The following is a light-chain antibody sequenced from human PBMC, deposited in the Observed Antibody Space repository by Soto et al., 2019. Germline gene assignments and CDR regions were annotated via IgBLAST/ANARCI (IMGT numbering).Light chain of an antibody. CDR2: DVS. Sequence: QSVPTQPRSVSGSPGQSVTISCTGTSSDVAAYNYVSWYQQHPGKAPKLLICDVSRRPSGVPDRFSGSKSGNTASLTISGLQAEDEADYYCCSYAGSYTYVVFGGGTKLTVL. CDR3: CSYAGSYTYVV. CDR1: SSDVAAYNY. V-gene: IGLV2-11*01. J-gene: IGLJ2*01.